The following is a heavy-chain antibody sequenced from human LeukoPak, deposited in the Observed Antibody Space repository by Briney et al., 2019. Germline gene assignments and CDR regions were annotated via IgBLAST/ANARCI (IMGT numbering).Heavy chain of an antibody. CDR2: INSDGSST. D-gene: IGHD3-10*01. J-gene: IGHJ6*03. CDR1: GFTFSRYW. V-gene: IGHV3-74*01. Sequence: PGGSLRLSCAASGFTFSRYWMYWVRQAPGKGLVWVSRINSDGSSTGYADSVKGRFTISRDNSKNTLYLQMNSLRAEDTAVYYCAKDKNMVRGVSKPYYYYMDVWRKGTTVTISS. CDR3: AKDKNMVRGVSKPYYYYMDV.